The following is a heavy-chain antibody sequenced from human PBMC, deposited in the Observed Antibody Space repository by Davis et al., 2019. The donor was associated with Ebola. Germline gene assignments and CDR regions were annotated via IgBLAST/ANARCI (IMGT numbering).Heavy chain of an antibody. Sequence: GESLKISCAASGFTFSSYGMHWVRQAPGKGPEWVAVISYDGSNKYYADSVKGRFTISRDNSKNTLYLQMNSLRAEDTAVDYCAKGSVTIFGVAPDYYGMDVWGKGTTVTVSS. D-gene: IGHD3-3*01. CDR3: AKGSVTIFGVAPDYYGMDV. CDR2: ISYDGSNK. V-gene: IGHV3-30*18. J-gene: IGHJ6*04. CDR1: GFTFSSYG.